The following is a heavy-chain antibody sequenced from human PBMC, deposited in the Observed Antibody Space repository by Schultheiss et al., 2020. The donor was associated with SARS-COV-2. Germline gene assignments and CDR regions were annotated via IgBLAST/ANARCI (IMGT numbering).Heavy chain of an antibody. V-gene: IGHV4-59*08. CDR2: VRLSGST. D-gene: IGHD5-18*01. CDR3: ARRLDTAMVTSWFDP. J-gene: IGHJ5*02. Sequence: SQTLSLTCAVSGDFFSTYYWSWVRQPPGKGLEWIGYVRLSGSTDYNPSLKSRVTISVDTSKNQFSLKLSSVTAADTAVYYCARRLDTAMVTSWFDPWGQGTLVTVSS. CDR1: GDFFSTYY.